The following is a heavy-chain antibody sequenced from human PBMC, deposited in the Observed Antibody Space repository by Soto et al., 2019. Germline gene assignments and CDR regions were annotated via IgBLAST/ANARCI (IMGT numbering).Heavy chain of an antibody. V-gene: IGHV3-21*01. CDR1: GFTLSSFS. Sequence: SGGSLRLSYVASGFTLSSFSMSWVRQTPGKGLEWVSSITTGNDYISYADSVKGRFTISRDNAKNSLFLQMNSLRAEDTALYFCARDSYSSLFDSWGQGTLVTVSS. D-gene: IGHD6-19*01. CDR2: ITTGNDYI. CDR3: ARDSYSSLFDS. J-gene: IGHJ5*01.